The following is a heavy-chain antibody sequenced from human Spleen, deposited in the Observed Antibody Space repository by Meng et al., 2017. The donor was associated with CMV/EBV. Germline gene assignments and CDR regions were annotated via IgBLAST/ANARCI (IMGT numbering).Heavy chain of an antibody. CDR1: GASVSIGSYN. J-gene: IGHJ4*02. CDR3: ATLPRASSGNYYFDY. D-gene: IGHD1-26*01. CDR2: IFYRGCT. V-gene: IGHV4-61*01. Sequence: SETQSLTCTVSGASVSIGSYNWSWIRLPPGKGLEWIGYIFYRGCTNYNPSLKSRVTISVDTSKKQFSLKLSSVTAAYTAVYYCATLPRASSGNYYFDYWGQGTLVTVSS.